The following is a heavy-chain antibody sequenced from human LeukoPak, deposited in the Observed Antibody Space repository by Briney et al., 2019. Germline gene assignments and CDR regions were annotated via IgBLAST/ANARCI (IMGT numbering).Heavy chain of an antibody. V-gene: IGHV3-66*01. CDR1: GFTVSTIH. CDR3: ARDPPHGDY. CDR2: IHISGNT. J-gene: IGHJ4*02. Sequence: PGGSLRLSCAASGFTVSTIHMSWVRQVPGKGLEWVSTIHISGNTYYADSVKGRFTISRDNSENTLYLRMNSLRADDTAVYYCARDPPHGDYWGQGTLVTVSS.